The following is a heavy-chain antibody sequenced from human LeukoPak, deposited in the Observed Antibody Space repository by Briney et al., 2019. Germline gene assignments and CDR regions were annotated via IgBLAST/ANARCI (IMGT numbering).Heavy chain of an antibody. Sequence: GGSLRLSCAASGFTFSSYEMNWVRQAPGKGLEWVSYISSSCSTIYYADSVKGRFTISRDNAKNSLYLQMNSLRAEATAVYYCAREGSTVVTAARVYYYGMDVWGQGTTVTVSS. CDR3: AREGSTVVTAARVYYYGMDV. V-gene: IGHV3-48*03. CDR2: ISSSCSTI. CDR1: GFTFSSYE. J-gene: IGHJ6*02. D-gene: IGHD2-21*02.